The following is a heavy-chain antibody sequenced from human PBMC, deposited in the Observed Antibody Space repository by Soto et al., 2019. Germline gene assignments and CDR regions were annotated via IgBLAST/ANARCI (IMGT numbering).Heavy chain of an antibody. J-gene: IGHJ5*02. CDR2: VYNSGST. Sequence: QVQLQESGPGLLKSSETLSLTCTVSGGSISSYYWSWIRQPPGKGLEWIGYVYNSGSTNYNPSLTRRVTISIDTSKNQFSLKLTSLTATDTAVYYCARGGPSSKWLDPWGQGTLVTVSS. V-gene: IGHV4-59*01. CDR1: GGSISSYY. CDR3: ARGGPSSKWLDP.